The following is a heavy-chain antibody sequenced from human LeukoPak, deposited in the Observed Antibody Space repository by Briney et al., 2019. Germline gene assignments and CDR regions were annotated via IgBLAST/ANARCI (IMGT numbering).Heavy chain of an antibody. Sequence: PGGSLRLSCAASRFTFSSYAMSWVRQAPGKGLEWVSAISGSGGSTYYADSVKGRFTISRDNSKNTLYLQMNSLRAEDTAVYYCAKGETYDSSGYYYGYYFDYWGQGTLVTVSS. CDR3: AKGETYDSSGYYYGYYFDY. V-gene: IGHV3-23*01. J-gene: IGHJ4*02. D-gene: IGHD3-22*01. CDR2: ISGSGGST. CDR1: RFTFSSYA.